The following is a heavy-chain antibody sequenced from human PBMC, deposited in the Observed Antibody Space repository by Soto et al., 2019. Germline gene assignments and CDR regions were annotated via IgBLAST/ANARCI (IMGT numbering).Heavy chain of an antibody. CDR3: ASSSGWYSFDY. CDR2: VYYSGST. D-gene: IGHD6-19*01. J-gene: IGHJ4*02. CDR1: GGSISSYY. V-gene: IGHV4-59*01. Sequence: QVQLQESGPGLVKPSETLSLTCTVSGGSISSYYWSWIRQPPGKGLEWIASVYYSGSTNYNPSLKSRVSISMGTSKNQVALKMSSVTAADTAVYYCASSSGWYSFDYWGQGTLVIVSS.